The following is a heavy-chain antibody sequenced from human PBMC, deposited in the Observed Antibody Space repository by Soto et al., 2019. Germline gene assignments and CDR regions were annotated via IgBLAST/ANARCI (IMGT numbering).Heavy chain of an antibody. D-gene: IGHD6-13*01. Sequence: EVQLVQSGAEVKKPGESLKISCKGSGYSFTSYWIGWVRQMPGKGLEWMGIIYPGDSDTRYSPSFQGQVTISADKSISTAYLQWSSLKASDTAMYYCARQPLRTVSSSWYERIPPYYFDYWGQGTLFTVSS. CDR1: GYSFTSYW. CDR2: IYPGDSDT. CDR3: ARQPLRTVSSSWYERIPPYYFDY. J-gene: IGHJ4*02. V-gene: IGHV5-51*01.